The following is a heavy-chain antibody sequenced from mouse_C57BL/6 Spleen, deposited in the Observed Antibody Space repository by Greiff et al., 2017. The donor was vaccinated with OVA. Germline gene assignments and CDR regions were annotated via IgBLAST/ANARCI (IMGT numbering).Heavy chain of an antibody. V-gene: IGHV1-54*01. J-gene: IGHJ2*01. CDR2: INPGSGGT. CDR1: GYAFTKYL. Sequence: QVQLQQSGAELVRPGTSVKVSCKASGYAFTKYLIEWVKQRPGQGLEWIGGINPGSGGTNYNEKFKGKATLTADKSSSTAYMKLSSLTSEDSAVYFCASSRPHYFDYWGQGTTLTVSS. CDR3: ASSRPHYFDY.